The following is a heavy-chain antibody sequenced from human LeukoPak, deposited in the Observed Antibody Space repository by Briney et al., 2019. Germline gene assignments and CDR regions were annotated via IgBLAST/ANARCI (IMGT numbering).Heavy chain of an antibody. D-gene: IGHD3-9*01. J-gene: IGHJ4*02. V-gene: IGHV3-23*01. CDR2: ITGGGSGI. CDR3: AKWGDYDVLTGYYVSDY. Sequence: PGASLRLSGAASGFTFSNYAMSWVRQAPGKGLEWVSAITGGGSGIYYADSMKSRFTISRDNSKNTLYLQINSLRAEDTAVYYCAKWGDYDVLTGYYVSDYWGQGTLVTVSS. CDR1: GFTFSNYA.